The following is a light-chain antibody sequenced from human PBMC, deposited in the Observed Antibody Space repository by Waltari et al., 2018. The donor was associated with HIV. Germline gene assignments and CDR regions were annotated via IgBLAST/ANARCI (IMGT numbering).Light chain of an antibody. CDR3: QHRTTGPPT. CDR1: QSDQEF. V-gene: IGKV3-11*01. CDR2: DAS. J-gene: IGKJ4*01. Sequence: EIVLTQSPAILSVSPGETATLSCRASQSDQEFLGWYHRRPGQVPRLVVYDASKRAAGVPDRFSGSGFGTDFTLTISGLEPEDVAFYYCQHRTTGPPTFGGGTRVEIE.